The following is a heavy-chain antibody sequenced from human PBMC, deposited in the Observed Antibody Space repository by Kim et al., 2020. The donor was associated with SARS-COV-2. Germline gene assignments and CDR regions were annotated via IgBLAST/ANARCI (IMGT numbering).Heavy chain of an antibody. Sequence: GGSLRLSCAASGFTFSSYGMHWVRQAPGKGLEWVAVIWYDGSNKYYADSVKGRFTISRDNSKNTLYLQMNSLRAEDTAVYYCARDNRGGGSYKFDYWGQGTLVTVSS. J-gene: IGHJ4*02. V-gene: IGHV3-33*01. D-gene: IGHD1-26*01. CDR2: IWYDGSNK. CDR1: GFTFSSYG. CDR3: ARDNRGGGSYKFDY.